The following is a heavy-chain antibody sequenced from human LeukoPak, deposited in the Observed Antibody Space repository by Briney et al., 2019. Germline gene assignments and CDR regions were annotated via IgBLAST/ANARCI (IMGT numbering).Heavy chain of an antibody. J-gene: IGHJ6*02. CDR1: GGSFSGYY. V-gene: IGHV4-34*01. D-gene: IGHD6-19*01. Sequence: SETLSLTCAVYGGSFSGYYWSWIRQPPGKGLEWIGEINHSGSTNYNPSLKSRVTISVDTSKNQFSLKLSSVTAADTAVYYCARGGYSSGRLPHTPAYYYYGMDVWGQGTTVTVSS. CDR2: INHSGST. CDR3: ARGGYSSGRLPHTPAYYYYGMDV.